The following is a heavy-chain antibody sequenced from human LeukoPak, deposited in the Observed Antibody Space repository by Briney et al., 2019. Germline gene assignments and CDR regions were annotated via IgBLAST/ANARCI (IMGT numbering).Heavy chain of an antibody. J-gene: IGHJ4*02. CDR3: ARDRGLWYYYDSSGSRGFDY. V-gene: IGHV1-2*02. CDR1: GYTFTGYY. CDR2: INPNSGGT. D-gene: IGHD3-22*01. Sequence: GASVKVSCKASGYTFTGYYMHWVRQAPGQGLEWMGWINPNSGGTNYAQKFQGRVTMTRDTSISTAYMELSRLRSDDTAVYYCARDRGLWYYYDSSGSRGFDYWGQGTLVTVSS.